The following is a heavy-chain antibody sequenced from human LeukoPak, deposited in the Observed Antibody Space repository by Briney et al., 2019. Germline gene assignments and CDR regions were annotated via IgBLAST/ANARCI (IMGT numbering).Heavy chain of an antibody. CDR1: GGSISSSNYY. V-gene: IGHV4-39*01. J-gene: IGHJ5*02. Sequence: SETLSLTCTVSGGSISSSNYYWRWIRQPPGKGLEWIGSIYYSGNTYYNSSLKSRVTISVDTSKNHFSLNLNSVTAADTAVYYCARHAYYDFVTGLFDPWGQGTLVTVSS. CDR3: ARHAYYDFVTGLFDP. CDR2: IYYSGNT. D-gene: IGHD3-3*01.